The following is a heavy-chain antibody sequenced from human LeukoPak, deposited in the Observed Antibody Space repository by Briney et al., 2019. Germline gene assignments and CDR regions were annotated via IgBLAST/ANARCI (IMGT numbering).Heavy chain of an antibody. Sequence: MSWVRQAPGKGLEWVAFIRYNGNNQYYADSVKGRFTISRDNSKNTLYLQMNSLKGDDTAVYYCAKDSAFYYIDVWGKGTTVIISS. CDR2: IRYNGNNQ. D-gene: IGHD3-10*01. V-gene: IGHV3-30*02. J-gene: IGHJ6*03. CDR3: AKDSAFYYIDV.